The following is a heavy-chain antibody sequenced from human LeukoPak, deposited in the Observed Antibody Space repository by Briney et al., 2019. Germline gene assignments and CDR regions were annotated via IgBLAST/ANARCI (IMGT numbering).Heavy chain of an antibody. CDR2: ISDSGGST. V-gene: IGHV3-23*01. D-gene: IGHD2-8*01. CDR3: ARDRCTNGVCSIFDY. CDR1: GLTFSNYA. Sequence: GGSLRLSCAASGLTFSNYAMSWVRQAPGKGLEWVSGISDSGGSTYYADSVKGRFTISRDNSKNTPYLQMNSLRAEDTAVYYCARDRCTNGVCSIFDYWGQGTPVTVSS. J-gene: IGHJ4*02.